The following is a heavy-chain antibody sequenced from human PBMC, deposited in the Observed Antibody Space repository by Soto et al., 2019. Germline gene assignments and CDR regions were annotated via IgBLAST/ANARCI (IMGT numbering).Heavy chain of an antibody. D-gene: IGHD6-25*01. Sequence: GASLKVSCNASGGTFSSYAISWVRQAPGQGLEWMGVIIRIFGTANYAQKFQGRVTITADESTSTAYMELSSLSSEDTAVYYCASPRETPATTQFPFYXWGQGTLVTVSX. CDR3: ASPRETPATTQFPFYX. CDR1: GGTFSSYA. CDR2: IIRIFGTA. V-gene: IGHV1-69*13. J-gene: IGHJ4*02.